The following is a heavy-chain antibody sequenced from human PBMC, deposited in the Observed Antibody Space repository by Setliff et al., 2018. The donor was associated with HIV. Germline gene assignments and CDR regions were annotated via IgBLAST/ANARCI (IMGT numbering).Heavy chain of an antibody. CDR2: ISAYNGDT. J-gene: IGHJ6*02. D-gene: IGHD3-3*02. CDR3: ARDAWVEFLEWTFYGMDV. Sequence: ASVKVSCKDSGYTFTSYGISWVRQAPGQGLEWMGWISAYNGDTKYAPKVQGRVTLTTDTSSGTIYMELRSLRSDDTAVYYCARDAWVEFLEWTFYGMDVWGQGTTVTVSS. V-gene: IGHV1-18*01. CDR1: GYTFTSYG.